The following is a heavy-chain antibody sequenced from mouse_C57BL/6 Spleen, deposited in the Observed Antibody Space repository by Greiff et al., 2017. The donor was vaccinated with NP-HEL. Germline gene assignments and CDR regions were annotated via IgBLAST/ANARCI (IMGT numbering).Heavy chain of an antibody. CDR2: FYPGSGSI. Sequence: VQLQQSGAELVKPGASVKLSCKASGYTFTEYTIHWVKQRSGQGLEWIGWFYPGSGSIKYNEKFKDKATLTADKSSSTVYMELSRLTSEDSAVYYCARHEDRDDCYSSLFDYWGQGTTLTVSS. D-gene: IGHD2-3*01. J-gene: IGHJ2*01. CDR1: GYTFTEYT. V-gene: IGHV1-62-2*01. CDR3: ARHEDRDDCYSSLFDY.